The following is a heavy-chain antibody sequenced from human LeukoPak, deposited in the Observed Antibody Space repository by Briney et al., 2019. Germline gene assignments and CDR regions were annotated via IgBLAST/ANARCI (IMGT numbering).Heavy chain of an antibody. CDR1: GFTFSSYG. Sequence: PGKSLRLSCAASGFTFSSYGMHWVRQAPGKGLEWVAVISYDGSNKYYADSVKGRFTISRDNSKNTLYLQMNSLRAEDTAVYYCAKEWVATPGGLFDYWGQGTLVTVSS. J-gene: IGHJ4*02. V-gene: IGHV3-30*18. CDR2: ISYDGSNK. D-gene: IGHD5-12*01. CDR3: AKEWVATPGGLFDY.